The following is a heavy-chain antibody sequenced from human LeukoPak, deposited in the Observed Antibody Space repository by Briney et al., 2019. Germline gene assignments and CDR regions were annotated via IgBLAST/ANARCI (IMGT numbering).Heavy chain of an antibody. CDR1: GGSFSGYY. J-gene: IGHJ4*02. CDR3: ARQLLASSYYDILTGYYPLYSFDY. V-gene: IGHV4-59*01. D-gene: IGHD3-9*01. CDR2: IYYSGST. Sequence: TASETLSLTCAVYGGSFSGYYWSWIRQPPGKGLEWIGYIYYSGSTNYNPSLKSRLTISVDTSKNQFSLKLNSVTATDTAVYYCARQLLASSYYDILTGYYPLYSFDYWGQGTLVTVSS.